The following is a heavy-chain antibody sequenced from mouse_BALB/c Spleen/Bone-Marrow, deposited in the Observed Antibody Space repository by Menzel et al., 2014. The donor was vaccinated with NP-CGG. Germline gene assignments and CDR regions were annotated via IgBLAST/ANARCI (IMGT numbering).Heavy chain of an antibody. CDR2: INPSTGYT. CDR1: GYTFTSYW. D-gene: IGHD4-1*01. CDR3: ATGYYFYY. V-gene: IGHV1-7*01. Sequence: QVQLQQSGAELAKPGASVKMSCKASGYTFTSYWMHWVKQRPGQGLEWIGYINPSTGYTEYNQKSKDKATLTADKSSSTAYMQPSSLTSEDSAVYYCATGYYFYYWGQRPPLSAPS. J-gene: IGHJ2*01.